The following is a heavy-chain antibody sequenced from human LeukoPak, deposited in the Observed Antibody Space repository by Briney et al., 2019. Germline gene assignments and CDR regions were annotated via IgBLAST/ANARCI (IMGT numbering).Heavy chain of an antibody. V-gene: IGHV3-21*01. CDR2: ISSSSSYI. CDR1: GFTFSSYS. CDR3: AGGPEPSRSFQH. J-gene: IGHJ1*01. Sequence: GSSLSLFCAASGFTFSSYSMNCVREARGKGLEWVSSISSSSSYIYYADSEKGRFTISRDNAKNSLYLQMNSLRAEDTAVYYCAGGPEPSRSFQHWGQGTLVTVSS. D-gene: IGHD1-14*01.